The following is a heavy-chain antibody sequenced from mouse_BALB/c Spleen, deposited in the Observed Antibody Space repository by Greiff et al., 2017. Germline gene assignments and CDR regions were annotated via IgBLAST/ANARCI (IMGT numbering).Heavy chain of an antibody. Sequence: EVKLQESGPGLVKPSQSLSLTCTVTGYSITSDYAWNWIRQFPGNKLEWMGYISYSGSTSYNPSLKRRISITRDTSKNQFFLQLNSVTTEDTATYYCARGDYDYGGAMDYWGQGTSVTVSA. J-gene: IGHJ4*01. D-gene: IGHD2-4*01. V-gene: IGHV3-2*02. CDR3: ARGDYDYGGAMDY. CDR1: GYSITSDYA. CDR2: ISYSGST.